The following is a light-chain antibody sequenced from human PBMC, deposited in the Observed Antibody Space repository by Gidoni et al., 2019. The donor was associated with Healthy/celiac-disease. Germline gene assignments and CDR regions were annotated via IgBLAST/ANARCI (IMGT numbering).Light chain of an antibody. J-gene: IGLJ3*02. Sequence: SALPQPASVSGSPGQSITISCPGTSRDVGGYNYVPWYQQHPGNAPKLMIYDVSNRPSGVSKRFSGSKSGNTASLTISGLQAEDEADYYCSSYTSSSTQVFGGGTKLTVL. V-gene: IGLV2-14*01. CDR2: DVS. CDR3: SSYTSSSTQV. CDR1: SRDVGGYNY.